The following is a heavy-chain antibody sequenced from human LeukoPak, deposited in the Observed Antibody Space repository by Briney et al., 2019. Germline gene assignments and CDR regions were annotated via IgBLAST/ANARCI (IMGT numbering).Heavy chain of an antibody. D-gene: IGHD3-3*01. J-gene: IGHJ5*02. V-gene: IGHV4-34*01. Sequence: SETLSLTCAVYGGSFSGYYWSWIRMPPGKGLEWIGEINHSGSTSYNPSLKSRVTISVDTSKNQFSLKLSSVTAADTAVYYCARGPPYYDFWSGYSFDPWGQGTLVTVSS. CDR2: INHSGST. CDR3: ARGPPYYDFWSGYSFDP. CDR1: GGSFSGYY.